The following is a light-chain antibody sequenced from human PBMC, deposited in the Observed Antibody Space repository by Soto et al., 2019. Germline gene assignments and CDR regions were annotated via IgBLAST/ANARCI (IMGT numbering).Light chain of an antibody. CDR1: QTLGRF. Sequence: DIVLTQSPATLSLSPGDRVTLSCRASQTLGRFLSWYQHSPAQGPRLLVYAASNRASGVPARFSGSGSETDFTLTICSLEPEDFAVYYFKQRRRWPITFGQGTRLEIK. CDR3: KQRRRWPIT. CDR2: AAS. V-gene: IGKV3-11*01. J-gene: IGKJ5*01.